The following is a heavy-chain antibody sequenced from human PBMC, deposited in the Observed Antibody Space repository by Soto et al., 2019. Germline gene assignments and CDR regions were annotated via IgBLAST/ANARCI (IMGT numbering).Heavy chain of an antibody. CDR1: GFTFSSYS. V-gene: IGHV3-48*01. CDR3: ARDINYGLFDY. J-gene: IGHJ4*02. CDR2: ISSSSSTI. Sequence: EVQLVESGGGLVQPGGSLRLSCAASGFTFSSYSMNWVRQAPGQGLEWVSYISSSSSTIYYADSVKGRFTISRDNAKNTLYLQMNSLRAEDTAVYYCARDINYGLFDYWGQGTLVTVSS. D-gene: IGHD4-17*01.